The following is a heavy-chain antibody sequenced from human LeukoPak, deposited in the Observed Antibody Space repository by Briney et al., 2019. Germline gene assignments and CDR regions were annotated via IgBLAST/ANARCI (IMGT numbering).Heavy chain of an antibody. CDR1: GFTFSSYS. D-gene: IGHD3-10*01. CDR3: ARGGYYFGQAYYYYYYMDV. CDR2: ISSSSSYI. Sequence: GGSLRLSCAASGFTFSSYSMNWVRQAPGKGLEWVSSISSSSSYIYYADSVKGRFTISRDNAKNSLYLQMNSLRAEDTAVYYCARGGYYFGQAYYYYYYMDVWGKGTTVTISS. J-gene: IGHJ6*03. V-gene: IGHV3-21*01.